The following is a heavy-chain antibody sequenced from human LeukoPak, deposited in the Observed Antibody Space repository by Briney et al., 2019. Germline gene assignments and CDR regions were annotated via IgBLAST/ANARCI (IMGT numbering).Heavy chain of an antibody. CDR1: GGSISSSSYY. CDR3: ARQLGYCSSTSCYADKVDY. J-gene: IGHJ4*02. Sequence: PSETLSLTCTVSGGSISSSSYYWGWVRQPPGKGLEWIVSIYYSGSTYYNPSLKSRVTISVYTSKKQFSLKLSSVTAADTAVYYCARQLGYCSSTSCYADKVDYWGQGTLVTVS. CDR2: IYYSGST. D-gene: IGHD2-2*01. V-gene: IGHV4-39*01.